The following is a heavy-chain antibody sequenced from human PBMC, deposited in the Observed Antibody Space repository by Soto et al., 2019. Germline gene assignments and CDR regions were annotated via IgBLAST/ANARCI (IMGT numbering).Heavy chain of an antibody. J-gene: IGHJ6*03. CDR2: IYYSGST. CDR1: GGSISSYY. D-gene: IGHD4-4*01. Sequence: SETLSLTCTVSGGSISSYYWSWIRQPPGKGLEWIGYIYYSGSTNYNPSLKSRVTISVDTSKNQFSLKLSSVTAADTAVYYCARTEETTAEKRKYYYYYYYMDVWGKGTTVTVSS. CDR3: ARTEETTAEKRKYYYYYYYMDV. V-gene: IGHV4-59*08.